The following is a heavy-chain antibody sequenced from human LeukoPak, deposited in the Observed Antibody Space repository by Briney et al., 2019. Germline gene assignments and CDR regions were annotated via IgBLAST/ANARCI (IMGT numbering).Heavy chain of an antibody. J-gene: IGHJ4*02. D-gene: IGHD2-15*01. CDR1: GFTFSSYA. V-gene: IGHV3-23*01. Sequence: PGGSLRLSCAASGFTFSSYAMSWVRQAPGKGLEWVSAISGSGGSTYYADSVKGRFTISRDNSKNTLYQQMNSLRAEDTAVYYCAKGATAVVVVAATFDYWGQGTLVTVSS. CDR2: ISGSGGST. CDR3: AKGATAVVVVAATFDY.